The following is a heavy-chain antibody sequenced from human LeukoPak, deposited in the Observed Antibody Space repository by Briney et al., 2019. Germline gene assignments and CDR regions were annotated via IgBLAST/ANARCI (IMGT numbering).Heavy chain of an antibody. J-gene: IGHJ4*02. CDR1: GFTFDDYA. CDR2: ISWNSDTI. CDR3: AKGSWWGSSWYSDVGGHKHFDY. V-gene: IGHV3-9*01. D-gene: IGHD6-13*01. Sequence: PGGSLRLSCAVSGFTFDDYAMHWVRLVPGKGLEWVSGISWNSDTIGYGDSVKGRFTISRDNSKNTLYLQMNSLRAEDTAVYYCAKGSWWGSSWYSDVGGHKHFDYWGQGTLVTVSS.